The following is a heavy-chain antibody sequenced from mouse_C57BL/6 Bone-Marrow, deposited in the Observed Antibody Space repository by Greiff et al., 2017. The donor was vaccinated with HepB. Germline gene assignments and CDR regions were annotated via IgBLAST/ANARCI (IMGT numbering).Heavy chain of an antibody. CDR1: GYTFTSYT. J-gene: IGHJ4*01. Sequence: VQLQQSGAELARPGASVKMSCKASGYTFTSYTMHWVKQRPGQGLEWIGYINPSSGYTKYNQKFKDKATLTADKSSSTAYMQLSSLTSEDSAVYYCARAPVGNYAMDYWGQGTSVTVSS. CDR3: ARAPVGNYAMDY. CDR2: INPSSGYT. V-gene: IGHV1-4*01.